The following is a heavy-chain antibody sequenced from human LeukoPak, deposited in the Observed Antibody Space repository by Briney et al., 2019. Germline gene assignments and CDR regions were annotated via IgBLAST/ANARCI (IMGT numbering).Heavy chain of an antibody. J-gene: IGHJ3*02. CDR3: AREKDHTRDAFDI. Sequence: GGSLRLSCAASGFTFSDSYMSWIRQAAGKGLEWISYISSTSSHTNYADSVKGRFTISRDNAKRSLYLQMNSLRAEDTAVYYCAREKDHTRDAFDIWGQGTVVTVSS. D-gene: IGHD1-14*01. CDR2: ISSTSSHT. CDR1: GFTFSDSY. V-gene: IGHV3-11*06.